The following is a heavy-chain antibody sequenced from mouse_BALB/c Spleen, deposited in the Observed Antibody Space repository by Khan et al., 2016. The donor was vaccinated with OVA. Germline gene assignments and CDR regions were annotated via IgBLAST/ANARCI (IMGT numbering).Heavy chain of an antibody. CDR2: IWGDGST. J-gene: IGHJ4*01. Sequence: VKLEESGPGLVAPSQSLSITCTVSGFSLTDYGVNWVRQPPGKGLEWLGMIWGDGSTDYNSALKSRLSISKDNSKSQVFLKMNSLQTDDTASYYCARFGYYDAMDYWGQGTSVTVSS. D-gene: IGHD2-2*01. CDR3: ARFGYYDAMDY. CDR1: GFSLTDYG. V-gene: IGHV2-6-7*01.